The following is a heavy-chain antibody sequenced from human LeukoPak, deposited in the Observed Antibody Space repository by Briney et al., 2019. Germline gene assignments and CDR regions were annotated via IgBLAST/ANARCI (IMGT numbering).Heavy chain of an antibody. V-gene: IGHV1-8*03. J-gene: IGHJ5*02. CDR3: ARGRSMVGATTEWFDP. CDR1: AYTFTSYD. Sequence: GASVTVSCKASAYTFTSYDINWVRQATGQGPERMTWMNPTSGNTAYAQKFQGRVTITRNTSISTAYMELSSLRSEDTAVYYCARGRSMVGATTEWFDPWGQGTLVAVSS. CDR2: MNPTSGNT. D-gene: IGHD1-26*01.